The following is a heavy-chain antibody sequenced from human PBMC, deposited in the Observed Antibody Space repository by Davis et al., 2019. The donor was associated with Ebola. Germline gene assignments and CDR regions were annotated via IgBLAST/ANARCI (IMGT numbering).Heavy chain of an antibody. Sequence: AASVKVSCKTSGGTFTNYAVNWVRQAPGQGLEWMGRIIPVVDTKDYAQKFQGRVTLTADKATNTAYMELSGRRFDDTAVYYCARGKWFDPWGQGTLVSVTS. V-gene: IGHV1-69*04. CDR2: IIPVVDTK. CDR3: ARGKWFDP. CDR1: GGTFTNYA. J-gene: IGHJ5*02.